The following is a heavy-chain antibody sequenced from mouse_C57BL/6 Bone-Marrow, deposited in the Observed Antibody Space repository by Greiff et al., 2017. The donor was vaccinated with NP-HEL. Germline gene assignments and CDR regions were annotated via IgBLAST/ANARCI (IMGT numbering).Heavy chain of an antibody. CDR3: ASLGFAY. CDR2: IYPRSGNT. J-gene: IGHJ3*01. CDR1: GYTFTSYG. Sequence: QVQLQQSGAELARPGASVKLSCKASGYTFTSYGISWVKQRTGQGLEWIGEIYPRSGNTYYNEKFKGKATLTADKSSSTAYMELRSLTSEDSAVYFCASLGFAYWGQGTLVTVSA. D-gene: IGHD4-1*01. V-gene: IGHV1-81*01.